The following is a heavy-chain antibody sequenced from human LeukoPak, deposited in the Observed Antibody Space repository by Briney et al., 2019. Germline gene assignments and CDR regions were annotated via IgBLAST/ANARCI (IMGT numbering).Heavy chain of an antibody. Sequence: PGRSLRLPCAASGFTFSSYAMHWVRQAPGKGLEWVAVISYDGSNKYYADSVKGRFTISRDNSKNTLYLQMNSLRAEDTAVYYCARGDCSSTSCSADYWGQGTLVTVSS. D-gene: IGHD2-2*01. J-gene: IGHJ4*02. V-gene: IGHV3-30*04. CDR3: ARGDCSSTSCSADY. CDR2: ISYDGSNK. CDR1: GFTFSSYA.